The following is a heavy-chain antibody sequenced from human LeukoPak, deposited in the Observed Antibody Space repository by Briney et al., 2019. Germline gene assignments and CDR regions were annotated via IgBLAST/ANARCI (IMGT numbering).Heavy chain of an antibody. V-gene: IGHV3-20*04. Sequence: GGSLRLSCAASGFTLDDYGMSWVRQAPGKGLEWVSGINWNGGSTGYADSVKGRFTISRDNAKNSLYPQMNSLRAEDTALYYCASRHRGSYYFDYWGQGTLVTVSS. J-gene: IGHJ4*02. CDR1: GFTLDDYG. D-gene: IGHD3-10*01. CDR3: ASRHRGSYYFDY. CDR2: INWNGGST.